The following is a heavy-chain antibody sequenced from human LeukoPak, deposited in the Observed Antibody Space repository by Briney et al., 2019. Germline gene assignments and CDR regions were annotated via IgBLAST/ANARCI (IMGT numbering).Heavy chain of an antibody. CDR1: GYSFTSYW. Sequence: GESLKISCKGSGYSFTSYWIGWVRQMPGKDLEWMGIIYPGDSDTRYSPSFQGQVTISADKSISTAYLQWSSLKASDTAMYYCARSYCSSTSCYTRKYYFDYWGQGTLVTVSS. V-gene: IGHV5-51*01. CDR3: ARSYCSSTSCYTRKYYFDY. D-gene: IGHD2-2*02. J-gene: IGHJ4*02. CDR2: IYPGDSDT.